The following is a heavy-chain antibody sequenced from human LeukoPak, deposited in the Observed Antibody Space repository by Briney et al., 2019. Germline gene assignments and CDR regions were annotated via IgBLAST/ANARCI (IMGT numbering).Heavy chain of an antibody. Sequence: PSETLSLTCTVSGGSIISYYWSWIRQPPGKGLEWIRRVHSSGSTNYNPSLKSRVTMSVDTSKNQFSLKLRFVTAADTAVYYCARGSYYYYYDSSGYEGTGFDYWGQGTLVTVSS. V-gene: IGHV4-4*07. D-gene: IGHD3-22*01. CDR2: VHSSGST. CDR3: ARGSYYYYYDSSGYEGTGFDY. J-gene: IGHJ4*02. CDR1: GGSIISYY.